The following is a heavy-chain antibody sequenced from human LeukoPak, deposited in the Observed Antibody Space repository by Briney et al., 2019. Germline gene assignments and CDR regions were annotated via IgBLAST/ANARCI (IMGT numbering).Heavy chain of an antibody. J-gene: IGHJ6*03. V-gene: IGHV4-61*02. Sequence: SETLSLTCTVSGGSISSGSHYWTWIRQPAGKGLEWIGRIYTSGSTNYNPSLKSRVTMSVDTSKNQFSLKLSSVTAADTAVYYCARDSSDYGSGSYYQRYYYYCMDVWGKGTTVTISS. CDR3: ARDSSDYGSGSYYQRYYYYCMDV. CDR2: IYTSGST. CDR1: GGSISSGSHY. D-gene: IGHD3-10*01.